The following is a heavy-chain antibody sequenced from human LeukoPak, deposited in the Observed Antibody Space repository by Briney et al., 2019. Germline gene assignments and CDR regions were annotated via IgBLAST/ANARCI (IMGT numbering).Heavy chain of an antibody. D-gene: IGHD4-17*01. J-gene: IGHJ4*02. V-gene: IGHV3-21*01. Sequence: PGGSLRLSCAASGFTFSNCSMNWVRQAPGKGLEWVSSISSSSSFIYYADSVKGRFTISRDNAKNSLYLQMNSLRAEDTAVYYCARGGRTTAELIDYWGQGTLVTVSS. CDR1: GFTFSNCS. CDR3: ARGGRTTAELIDY. CDR2: ISSSSSFI.